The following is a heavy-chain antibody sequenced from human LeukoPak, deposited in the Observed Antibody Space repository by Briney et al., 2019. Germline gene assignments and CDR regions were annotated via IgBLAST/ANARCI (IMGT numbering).Heavy chain of an antibody. Sequence: GGSLRLSCAASGFTFSSYAMHWVRQAPGKGLEWVAVISYDGSNKYYADSVKGRFTISRDNSKNTLYLQMNSLRAEDTAVYYCARWAGFRAYCGGDCDLDYWGQGTLVTVSS. CDR3: ARWAGFRAYCGGDCDLDY. J-gene: IGHJ4*02. V-gene: IGHV3-30*04. CDR1: GFTFSSYA. D-gene: IGHD2-21*02. CDR2: ISYDGSNK.